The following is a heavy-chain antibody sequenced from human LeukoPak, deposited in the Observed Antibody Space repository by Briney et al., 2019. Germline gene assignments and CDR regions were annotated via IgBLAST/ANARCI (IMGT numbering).Heavy chain of an antibody. CDR1: GFTFSDYY. V-gene: IGHV3-69-1*01. D-gene: IGHD4-17*01. CDR3: ARAPASGDYFDY. Sequence: PGGSLRLSCAASGFTFSDYYMSWLRQAPGKGLEWVSYISSCSTIYYADSVKGRFTISRDNAKNSLYLQMNSLRAEDTAVYYCARAPASGDYFDYWGQGTLVTVSS. J-gene: IGHJ4*02. CDR2: ISSCSTI.